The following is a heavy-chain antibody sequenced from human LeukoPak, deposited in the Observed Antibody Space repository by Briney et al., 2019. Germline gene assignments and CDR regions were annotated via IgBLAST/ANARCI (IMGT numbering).Heavy chain of an antibody. Sequence: PGESLRLSCAAFGLTFSNYAMYWVRQAPGKGLEYVSGISRNGDSTDYGNSVKGRFTISRDNSKNTLYLQMGGLRAEDMGVYYCARDSESGDLRLQRWGQGTLVTVSS. D-gene: IGHD3-10*01. CDR3: ARDSESGDLRLQR. CDR2: ISRNGDST. CDR1: GLTFSNYA. V-gene: IGHV3-64*01. J-gene: IGHJ1*01.